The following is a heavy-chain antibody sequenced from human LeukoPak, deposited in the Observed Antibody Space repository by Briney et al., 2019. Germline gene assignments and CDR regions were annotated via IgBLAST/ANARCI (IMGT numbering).Heavy chain of an antibody. D-gene: IGHD1-26*01. CDR3: AKDLGEWELLIQH. CDR2: IGDDVVST. V-gene: IGHV3-23*01. CDR1: GFTFSSHA. J-gene: IGHJ1*01. Sequence: GGSLRLSCAASGFTFSSHAMSWVRQAPGKGLEWVSAIGDDVVSTYYAESVKGRFAISRDNSKNTLYLQMNSLRAEDTATYYCAKDLGEWELLIQHWGQGTLVTVSS.